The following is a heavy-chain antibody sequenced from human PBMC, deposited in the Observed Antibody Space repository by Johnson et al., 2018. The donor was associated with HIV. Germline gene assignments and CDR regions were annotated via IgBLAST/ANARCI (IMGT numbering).Heavy chain of an antibody. J-gene: IGHJ3*02. CDR3: ARDITAARPSAFDI. CDR1: GFTFSSYA. CDR2: IYSCGST. V-gene: IGHV3-NL1*01. D-gene: IGHD6-6*01. Sequence: VESGGGVVQPGRSLRLSCAASGFTFSSYAMHWVRQAPGKGLEWVAVIYSCGSTYYADSVKGRFTISRDNSKNTLYLQMNSLRAEDTAVYYCARDITAARPSAFDIWGQGTMVTVSS.